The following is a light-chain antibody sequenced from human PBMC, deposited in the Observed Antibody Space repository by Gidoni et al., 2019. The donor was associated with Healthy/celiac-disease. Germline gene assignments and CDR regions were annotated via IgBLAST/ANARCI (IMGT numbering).Light chain of an antibody. CDR1: QSVSSSY. Sequence: EILLTQSPCTLSLSPGERATLSCRASQSVSSSYLAWYQQKPGQAPRLLIYGASSRATGIPDRFSGSGSGTDFTLTISRLEPEDFAVYYCQQYGSSPPLYTFGQGTKLEIK. V-gene: IGKV3-20*01. CDR3: QQYGSSPPLYT. J-gene: IGKJ2*01. CDR2: GAS.